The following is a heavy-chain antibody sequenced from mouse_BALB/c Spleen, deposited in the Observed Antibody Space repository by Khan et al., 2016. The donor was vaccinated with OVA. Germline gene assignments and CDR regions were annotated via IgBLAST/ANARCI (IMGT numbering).Heavy chain of an antibody. CDR1: GYTFTSYW. CDR2: TNPTNGRT. V-gene: IGHV1S81*02. CDR3: ARINMIVATNCDY. D-gene: IGHD1-1*01. J-gene: IGHJ2*01. Sequence: QVQLQQSGAELVKAGASVKMSCKASGYTFTSYWMHWVKQRLGQGLEWFAETNPTNGRTYYNEKFKSKATLTVDKSSSTAYMLLSGPTFEDSAVYYCARINMIVATNCDYWGQGTTLTVSS.